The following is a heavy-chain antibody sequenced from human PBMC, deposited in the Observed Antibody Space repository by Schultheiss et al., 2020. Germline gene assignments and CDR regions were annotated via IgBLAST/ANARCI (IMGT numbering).Heavy chain of an antibody. J-gene: IGHJ3*02. CDR1: GGSISSYY. CDR3: ARLDNFWSGYYSAPPGAFDI. CDR2: IYYSGST. D-gene: IGHD3-3*01. Sequence: SATLSLTCTVSGGSISSYYWSWIRQPPGKGLEWIGYIYYSGSTNYNPSLKSRVTISVDTSKNQFSLKLTSVTAADTAVYFCARLDNFWSGYYSAPPGAFDIWGQGTVVTVSS. V-gene: IGHV4-59*01.